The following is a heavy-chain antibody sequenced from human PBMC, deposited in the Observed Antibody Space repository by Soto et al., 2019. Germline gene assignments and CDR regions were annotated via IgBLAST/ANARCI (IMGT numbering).Heavy chain of an antibody. V-gene: IGHV3-7*01. J-gene: IGHJ4*02. CDR1: GFTFSSDW. CDR3: ARDNGGNWNYVSKVGVRYY. CDR2: IKQDGSEK. D-gene: IGHD1-7*01. Sequence: GGSLRLSCAASGFTFSSDWMSWVRQAPGKGLEWVANIKQDGSEKYYVDSVKGRFTISRDNAKNSLYLQMNSLRAEDTAVYYCARDNGGNWNYVSKVGVRYYWGRGTRVTVPS.